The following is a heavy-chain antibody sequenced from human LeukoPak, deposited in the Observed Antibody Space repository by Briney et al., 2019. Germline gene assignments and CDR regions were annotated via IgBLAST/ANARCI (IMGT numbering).Heavy chain of an antibody. D-gene: IGHD3-3*01. V-gene: IGHV3-48*03. J-gene: IGHJ5*02. CDR1: GFTFSRYE. Sequence: GGSLRLSCAASGFTFSRYEMKWVRQAPGKGLEWVSYISSSASTIYYADSVKGRFTISRDNAKNSLYLQMNSLRAEDTAVYYCARDHSHDFWSGYQFDPWGQGTLVTVSS. CDR2: ISSSASTI. CDR3: ARDHSHDFWSGYQFDP.